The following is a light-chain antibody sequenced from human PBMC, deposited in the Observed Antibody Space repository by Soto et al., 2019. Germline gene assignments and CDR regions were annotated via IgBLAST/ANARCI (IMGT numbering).Light chain of an antibody. CDR1: QSVNSNY. CDR2: GAS. CDR3: QQYVNSPGT. J-gene: IGKJ1*01. V-gene: IGKV3-20*01. Sequence: EVVLTQSPDTLSLSPGERATLSCGASQSVNSNYLAWFQQKPGQAPKLLIYGASNWATGIPDRFSGSGSGTDFTLTISRLEPEDFAVYYCQQYVNSPGTFGQGTKVEIK.